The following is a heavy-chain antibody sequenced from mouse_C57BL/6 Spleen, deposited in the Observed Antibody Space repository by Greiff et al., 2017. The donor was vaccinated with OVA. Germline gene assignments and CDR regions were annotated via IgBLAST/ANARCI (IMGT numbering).Heavy chain of an antibody. Sequence: EVQLVESGPGLVKPSQSLSLTCSVTGYSITSGYYWNWIRQFPGNKLEWMGYISYDGRNNYNPSLKNRISITRDTSKNQLFLKLNSVTTEDTATYYCAREGLTPFAYWGQGTLVTVSA. V-gene: IGHV3-6*01. D-gene: IGHD4-1*01. J-gene: IGHJ3*01. CDR3: AREGLTPFAY. CDR1: GYSITSGYY. CDR2: ISYDGRN.